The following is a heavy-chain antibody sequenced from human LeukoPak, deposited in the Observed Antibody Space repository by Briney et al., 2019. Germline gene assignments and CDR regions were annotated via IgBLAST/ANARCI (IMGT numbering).Heavy chain of an antibody. V-gene: IGHV4-59*01. CDR2: IYYSGST. J-gene: IGHJ4*02. CDR1: GGSISSYY. CDR3: ARVLAYSSGWTSRYYFDY. Sequence: SETLSLTCTVSGGSISSYYWSWIQQPPGKGLEWIGYIYYSGSTNYNPSLKSRVTISVDTSKNQFSLKLSSVTAADTAVYYCARVLAYSSGWTSRYYFDYWGQGTLVTVSS. D-gene: IGHD6-19*01.